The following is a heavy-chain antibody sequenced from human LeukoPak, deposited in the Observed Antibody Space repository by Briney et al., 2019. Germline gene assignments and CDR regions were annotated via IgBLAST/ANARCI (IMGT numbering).Heavy chain of an antibody. Sequence: PSETLSLTCAVYGGSFSSYYWSWIRQPPGKGLEWIGEIKHSGSTNYNPSLKSRVTISVDTSKNQFSLELTSVTAADTAVYYCARWTASYSGSYSWGQGTLVTVSS. V-gene: IGHV4-34*01. CDR3: ARWTASYSGSYS. CDR2: IKHSGST. J-gene: IGHJ4*02. CDR1: GGSFSSYY. D-gene: IGHD1-26*01.